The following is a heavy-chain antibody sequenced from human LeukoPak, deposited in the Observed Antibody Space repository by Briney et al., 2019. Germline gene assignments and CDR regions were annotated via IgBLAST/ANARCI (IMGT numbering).Heavy chain of an antibody. Sequence: GESLKISCKGSGYSFTSYWIGWVRQMPGKGLEWMGIICPGDSDTRYSPSFQGQVTISADKSISTAYLQWSSLKASDTAMYYCARSIVVVTAICAFDIWGQGTMVTVSS. V-gene: IGHV5-51*01. D-gene: IGHD2-21*02. CDR3: ARSIVVVTAICAFDI. J-gene: IGHJ3*02. CDR1: GYSFTSYW. CDR2: ICPGDSDT.